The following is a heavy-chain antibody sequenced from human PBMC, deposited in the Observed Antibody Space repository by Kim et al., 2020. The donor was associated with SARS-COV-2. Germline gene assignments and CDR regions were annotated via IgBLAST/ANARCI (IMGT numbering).Heavy chain of an antibody. J-gene: IGHJ4*02. D-gene: IGHD3-22*01. V-gene: IGHV4-39*01. Sequence: KSRVTISVDTSKNQFSLKLSSVTAADTAVYYCARHLRSYYYDSSGYYVDYWGQGTLVTVSS. CDR3: ARHLRSYYYDSSGYYVDY.